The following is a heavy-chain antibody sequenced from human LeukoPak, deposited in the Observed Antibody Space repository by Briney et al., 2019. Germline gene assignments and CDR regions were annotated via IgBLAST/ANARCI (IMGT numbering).Heavy chain of an antibody. D-gene: IGHD1-14*01. CDR2: TYYRSKWYN. CDR3: ARDPITSTDYFDY. CDR1: GDSVSSNSAA. Sequence: SQTLSLTCAISGDSVSSNSAAWNWIRQSPSRGLEWLARTYYRSKWYNDYAVSVKSRITINPDTAKNEFSLQLNSVTPEHTAVYHCARDPITSTDYFDYWGQGTLVSVSS. V-gene: IGHV6-1*01. J-gene: IGHJ4*02.